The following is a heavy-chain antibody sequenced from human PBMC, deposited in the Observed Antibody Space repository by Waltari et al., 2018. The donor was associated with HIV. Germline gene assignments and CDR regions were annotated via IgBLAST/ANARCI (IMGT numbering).Heavy chain of an antibody. CDR2: INPRWGYT. CDR1: GYTFTSYY. D-gene: IGHD6-13*01. V-gene: IGHV1-46*01. Sequence: QVQLVQSGAEVKKPGASVKVSCKASGYTFTSYYMHWVRQAPGKGLEWMGIINPRWGYTSYAKKFQGRVTMTRDTSTSTVYMELSSLRSDDAAVYYCARVAYSSSWTPPFDYWGQGTLVTVSS. J-gene: IGHJ4*02. CDR3: ARVAYSSSWTPPFDY.